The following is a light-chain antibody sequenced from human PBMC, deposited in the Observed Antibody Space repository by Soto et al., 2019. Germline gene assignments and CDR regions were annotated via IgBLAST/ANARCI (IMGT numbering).Light chain of an antibody. V-gene: IGKV1-9*01. CDR2: AAS. J-gene: IGKJ5*01. CDR3: QHIYSPPHT. Sequence: IQVNQSPSSLSASVGDRVTITCRARQGISSYLAWYQQKPGKAPKLLIYAASTLQSGVPARFSGSGSGTDFTLTISSLQPEDSATYYCQHIYSPPHTFGQGTRLEIK. CDR1: QGISSY.